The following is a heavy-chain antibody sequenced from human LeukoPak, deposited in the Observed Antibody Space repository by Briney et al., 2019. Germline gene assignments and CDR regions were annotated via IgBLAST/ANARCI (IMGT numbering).Heavy chain of an antibody. D-gene: IGHD6-6*01. V-gene: IGHV4-39*01. CDR3: ASLPPLYSSSYTPPLHWYFDL. J-gene: IGHJ2*01. CDR1: GGSISSSSYY. Sequence: SETLSLTCTVSGGSISSSSYYWGWIRQPPGKGLEWMGSIYYSGSTYYNPSLKSRVTISVDTSKNQFSLKLSSVTAADTAVYYCASLPPLYSSSYTPPLHWYFDLWGRGTLVTVSS. CDR2: IYYSGST.